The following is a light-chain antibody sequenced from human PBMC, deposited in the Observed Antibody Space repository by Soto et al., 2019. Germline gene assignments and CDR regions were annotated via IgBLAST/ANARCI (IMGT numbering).Light chain of an antibody. CDR1: QSIRTN. CDR2: DAS. Sequence: EIMMTQSPATVSVSPGERATLSCRASQSIRTNVAWYQQKPGQALRLLIYDASTRATGLSSRFSGSGSGTEFTLTISSLQSEDVAIYYCQQYNDWPPLTFSGGTRLEI. J-gene: IGKJ4*01. V-gene: IGKV3-15*01. CDR3: QQYNDWPPLT.